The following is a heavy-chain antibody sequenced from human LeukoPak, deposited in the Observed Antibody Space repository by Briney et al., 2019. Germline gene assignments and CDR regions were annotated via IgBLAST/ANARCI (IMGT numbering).Heavy chain of an antibody. CDR1: GGSFSGYY. CDR2: INHSGST. J-gene: IGHJ4*02. D-gene: IGHD2-15*01. CDR3: ASCSGGSCYGDGGIDY. Sequence: RTSETLSLTCAVYGGSFSGYYWSWIRQPPGKGLEWIGEINHSGSTNYNPSLKSRVTISVDTSKNQFSLKLSSVTAADTAVYYCASCSGGSCYGDGGIDYWGQGTLVTVSS. V-gene: IGHV4-34*01.